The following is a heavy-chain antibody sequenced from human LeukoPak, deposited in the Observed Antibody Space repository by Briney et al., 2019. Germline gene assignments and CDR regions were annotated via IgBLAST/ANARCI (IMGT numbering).Heavy chain of an antibody. J-gene: IGHJ4*02. V-gene: IGHV3-23*01. Sequence: PGGSLSLSCAASGFTFSTYAMSWVRQAPGKGLEWVSVSSGSGSSTYYADSVKGRFTISRDNSKNTLYLQMHSLRAEDTAVYYCAKDPGNLELWGQGTLVTVSS. CDR3: AKDPGNLEL. CDR2: SSGSGSST. CDR1: GFTFSTYA. D-gene: IGHD1-7*01.